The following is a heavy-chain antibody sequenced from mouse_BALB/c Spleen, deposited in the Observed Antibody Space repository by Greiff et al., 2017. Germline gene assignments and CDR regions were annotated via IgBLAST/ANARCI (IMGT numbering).Heavy chain of an antibody. CDR2: ISSGSSTI. J-gene: IGHJ4*01. V-gene: IGHV5-17*02. D-gene: IGHD4-1*01. CDR3: ARSGLTEYYYAMDY. Sequence: EVQVVESGGGLVQPGGSRKLSCAASGFTFSSFGMHWVRQAPEKGLEWVASISSGSSTIYYADTVKGRFTISRANPKNTLFQQMTSLRSEETAMFYCARSGLTEYYYAMDYWGQGTSVTVAS. CDR1: GFTFSSFG.